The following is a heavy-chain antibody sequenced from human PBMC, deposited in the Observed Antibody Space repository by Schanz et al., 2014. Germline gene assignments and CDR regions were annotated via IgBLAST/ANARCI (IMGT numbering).Heavy chain of an antibody. CDR3: ARDFDDRRGYGSGYCLGDCMDV. Sequence: EVTLVESGGGAVRPGGSLRLSCAASGFTLSSYWMHWVRQVPGKGLEWVSCTNGDGTNAKYADSVKGRFTISRDNAKKTLSLQMISLRAEDTAVYYCARDFDDRRGYGSGYCLGDCMDVWGQGTTVTVSS. D-gene: IGHD3-10*01. CDR1: GFTLSSYW. V-gene: IGHV3-74*01. J-gene: IGHJ6*02. CDR2: TNGDGTNA.